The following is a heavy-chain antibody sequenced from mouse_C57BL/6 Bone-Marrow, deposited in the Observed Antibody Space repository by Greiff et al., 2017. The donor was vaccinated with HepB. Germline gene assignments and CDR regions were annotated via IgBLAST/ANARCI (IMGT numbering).Heavy chain of an antibody. Sequence: QVQLQQSGAELARPGASVKLSCKASGYTFTSYGISWVKQRTGQGLEWIGEIHPRSGNTYYNEKFKGKATLTADKSSSTAYMELRSLTSEDSAVYFCARGGRLDYAMDYWGQGTSVTVSS. J-gene: IGHJ4*01. D-gene: IGHD2-13*01. CDR1: GYTFTSYG. CDR3: ARGGRLDYAMDY. CDR2: IHPRSGNT. V-gene: IGHV1-81*01.